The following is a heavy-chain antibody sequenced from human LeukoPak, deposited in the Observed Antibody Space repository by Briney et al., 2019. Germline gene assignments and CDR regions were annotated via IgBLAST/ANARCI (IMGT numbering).Heavy chain of an antibody. CDR1: GGSISSLY. V-gene: IGHV4-59*08. CDR2: ICYTGST. D-gene: IGHD6-6*01. J-gene: IGHJ4*02. Sequence: PSETLSLTRSVSGGSISSLYWSWIRQPPGKGLEWIGYICYTGSTNYNPSLKSRVTMFVDMSKNQFSLRLSSVTAADTAVYYCARHRAYSSSSPFDYWGQGTLVTVSS. CDR3: ARHRAYSSSSPFDY.